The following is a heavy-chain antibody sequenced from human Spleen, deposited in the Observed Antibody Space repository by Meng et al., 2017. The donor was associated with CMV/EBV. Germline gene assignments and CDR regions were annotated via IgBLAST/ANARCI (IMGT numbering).Heavy chain of an antibody. D-gene: IGHD3-9*01. V-gene: IGHV1-2*02. Sequence: ASVKVSCKASGYTFTGYYMHWVRQAPGQGLEWMGWSNPNSGGTNYAQKFQGRVTMTRDTSISTAYMELSRLRSDDTAVYYCARGLRSGDYDILTGYYAYYYYYGMDVWGQGTTVTVSS. CDR2: SNPNSGGT. J-gene: IGHJ6*02. CDR3: ARGLRSGDYDILTGYYAYYYYYGMDV. CDR1: GYTFTGYY.